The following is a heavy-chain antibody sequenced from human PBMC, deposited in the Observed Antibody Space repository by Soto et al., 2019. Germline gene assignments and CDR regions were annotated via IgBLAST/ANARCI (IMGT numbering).Heavy chain of an antibody. Sequence: QVQLQESGPGLVKPSQTLSLTCTVSGGSISSGDYYWSWIRQPPGKGLEWIGYIYYSGSPYYNPSLKGRVTISVDTSKTQFSLKLSSVTAADTAVYYCATSTWFNTGASYYYYGMDVWGQGTTVTVSS. CDR3: ATSTWFNTGASYYYYGMDV. D-gene: IGHD3-22*01. CDR2: IYYSGSP. CDR1: GGSISSGDYY. J-gene: IGHJ6*02. V-gene: IGHV4-30-4*01.